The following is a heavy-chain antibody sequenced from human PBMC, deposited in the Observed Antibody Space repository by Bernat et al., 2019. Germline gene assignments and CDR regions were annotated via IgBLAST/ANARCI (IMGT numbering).Heavy chain of an antibody. CDR3: ATRPRQPES. V-gene: IGHV3-7*01. CDR1: GFTFSTYW. J-gene: IGHJ4*02. CDR2: IKQDGSEE. Sequence: EVQLVESGGGLVQPGGSLSLSCTASGFTFSTYWMTWVRQAPGKGLEWVASIKQDGSEEYYLDSVKGRLIISGDNTKNSLYLEMNSVGGEDTAVYYCATRPRQPESWGEGTLVSVST. D-gene: IGHD6-13*01.